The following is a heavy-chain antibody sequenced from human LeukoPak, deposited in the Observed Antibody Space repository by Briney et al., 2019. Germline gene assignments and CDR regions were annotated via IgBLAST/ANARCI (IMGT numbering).Heavy chain of an antibody. Sequence: ASVKVSCKASGYTFTSYYMHWVRQAPGQGLEWMGWMNPNSGNTGYAQKFQGRVTMTRNTSISTAYMELSSLRSEDTAVYYCARTVTTLRGYFDYWGQGTLVTVSS. V-gene: IGHV1-8*02. CDR1: GYTFTSYY. J-gene: IGHJ4*02. D-gene: IGHD4-17*01. CDR2: MNPNSGNT. CDR3: ARTVTTLRGYFDY.